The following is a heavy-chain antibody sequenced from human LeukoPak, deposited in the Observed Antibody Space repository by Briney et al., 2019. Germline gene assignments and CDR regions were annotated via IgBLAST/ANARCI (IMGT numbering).Heavy chain of an antibody. CDR3: ARGLTSDYGDYYYYGMDV. D-gene: IGHD4-17*01. V-gene: IGHV4-34*01. CDR2: INHSGST. Sequence: SETLSLTCAVYGGSFSGYYWSWIRQPPGKGLEWIGEINHSGSTNYNPSLKSRVTISVDTSKNQFFLKLSSVTAADTAVYYCARGLTSDYGDYYYYGMDVWGQGTTVTVSS. CDR1: GGSFSGYY. J-gene: IGHJ6*02.